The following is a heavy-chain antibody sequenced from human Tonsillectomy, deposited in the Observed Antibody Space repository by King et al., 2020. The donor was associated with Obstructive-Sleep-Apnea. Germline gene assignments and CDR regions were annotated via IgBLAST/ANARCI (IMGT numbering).Heavy chain of an antibody. Sequence: VQLVESESELRRPGASVNVSCRASGYTFISNGINWVRPSPGQGLEWMGWSNTKTWNPTNAQAFTGRIVFSLDPSVTTAYLQIRSLQAEDTAVYFCARVQSGTTSFDYWGQGTLVTVSS. D-gene: IGHD1-26*01. J-gene: IGHJ4*02. CDR3: ARVQSGTTSFDY. CDR1: GYTFISNG. V-gene: IGHV7-4-1*01. CDR2: SNTKTWNP.